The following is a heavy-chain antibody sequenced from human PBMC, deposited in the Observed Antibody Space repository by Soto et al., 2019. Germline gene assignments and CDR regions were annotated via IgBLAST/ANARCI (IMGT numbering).Heavy chain of an antibody. V-gene: IGHV3-11*06. Sequence: QVQLVESGGGLVKPGGSLRLSCAASGFTFSDYYMSWIRQAPGKGLEWVSYISSSSSYTNYADSVKGRFTISSDNAKNSLYLQMNSLRAEDTAVYYCARASTTVVTDYWGQGTLVTVSS. CDR2: ISSSSSYT. CDR1: GFTFSDYY. CDR3: ARASTTVVTDY. J-gene: IGHJ4*02. D-gene: IGHD4-17*01.